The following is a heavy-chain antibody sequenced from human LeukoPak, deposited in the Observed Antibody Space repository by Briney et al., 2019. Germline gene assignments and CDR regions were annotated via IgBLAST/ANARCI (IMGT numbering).Heavy chain of an antibody. J-gene: IGHJ2*01. D-gene: IGHD3-9*01. Sequence: SDTLSLTCTVSGDSISDYYWSWIRQPPGKGLEWIGHMYDSGSTNYNPSLKSRVTISVDTSKNQFSLKLSSVTAADTAVYYCASRSYYDILTGYFSASWYFDLWGRGTLVTVSS. CDR2: MYDSGST. V-gene: IGHV4-59*08. CDR1: GDSISDYY. CDR3: ASRSYYDILTGYFSASWYFDL.